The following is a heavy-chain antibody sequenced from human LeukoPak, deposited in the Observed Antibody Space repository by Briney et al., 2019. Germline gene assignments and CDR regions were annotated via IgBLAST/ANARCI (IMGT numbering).Heavy chain of an antibody. Sequence: PGRSLRLSCAASGFTFSSYGMHWVCQAPGKGLEWVAVISYDGSNKYYADSVKGRFTISRDNSKNTLYLQMNSLRAEDTAVYYCAKDPRGSYYDSGSYYDYWGQGTLVTVSS. J-gene: IGHJ4*02. CDR3: AKDPRGSYYDSGSYYDY. D-gene: IGHD3-10*01. CDR2: ISYDGSNK. CDR1: GFTFSSYG. V-gene: IGHV3-30*18.